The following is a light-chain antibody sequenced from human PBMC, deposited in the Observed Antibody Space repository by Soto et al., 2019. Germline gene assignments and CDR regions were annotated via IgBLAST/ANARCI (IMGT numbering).Light chain of an antibody. Sequence: QSALTQPASASGSPGQSITISCTGTSSDIGCYNYVYWYQQHPANAPKLMIYEVSNRPTGVSNRFSGSKSGNTASLTISGLQAEDEADYYCISYTGSSTLIVFGGGTKLTVL. V-gene: IGLV2-14*01. CDR1: SSDIGCYNY. CDR3: ISYTGSSTLIV. CDR2: EVS. J-gene: IGLJ2*01.